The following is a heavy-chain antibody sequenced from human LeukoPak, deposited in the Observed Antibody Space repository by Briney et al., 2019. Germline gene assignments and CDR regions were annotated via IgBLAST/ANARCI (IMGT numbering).Heavy chain of an antibody. D-gene: IGHD3-16*01. Sequence: GESLKISCKGSGYSFTNYWIGWVRQTPGKGLEWMGIIYPGDSDTRYSPSFQGQVTFSADKSISTAYLQWNSLKAADTAIYYCARQGGPPDYWGQGTLVTVSS. V-gene: IGHV5-51*01. CDR2: IYPGDSDT. CDR3: ARQGGPPDY. J-gene: IGHJ4*02. CDR1: GYSFTNYW.